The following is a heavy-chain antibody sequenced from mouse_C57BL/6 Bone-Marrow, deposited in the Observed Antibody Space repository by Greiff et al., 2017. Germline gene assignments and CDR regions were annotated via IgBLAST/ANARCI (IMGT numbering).Heavy chain of an antibody. CDR2: IYPRSGNT. J-gene: IGHJ2*01. CDR3: ARSPNGDRDY. CDR1: GYTFTSYG. V-gene: IGHV1-81*01. Sequence: VQRVESGAELARPGASVKLSCKASGYTFTSYGISWVKQRTGQGLEWIGEIYPRSGNTYYNEKFKGKATLTADKSSSTAYMELRSLTSEDSAVYFCARSPNGDRDYWGQGTTLTVSS. D-gene: IGHD4-1*02.